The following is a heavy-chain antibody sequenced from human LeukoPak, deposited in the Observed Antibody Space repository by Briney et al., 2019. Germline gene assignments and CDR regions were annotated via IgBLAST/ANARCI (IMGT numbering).Heavy chain of an antibody. J-gene: IGHJ4*02. CDR2: IYYSGST. CDR1: GGSISSYY. V-gene: IGHV4-59*01. D-gene: IGHD5-12*01. Sequence: PSETLSLTCTVSGGSISSYYRSWIRQPPGKGLEWIGYIYYSGSTNYNPSLKSRVTISVDTSKNQFSLKLSSVTAADTAVYYCARGSGYDFDYWGQGTLVTVSS. CDR3: ARGSGYDFDY.